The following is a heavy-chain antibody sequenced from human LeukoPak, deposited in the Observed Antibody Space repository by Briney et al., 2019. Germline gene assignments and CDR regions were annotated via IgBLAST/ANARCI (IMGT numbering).Heavy chain of an antibody. Sequence: PGGSLRLPCTASGFTFSTYWIHWVRQAPGKGLVWVSQIKFDGTLASYADSVKGRFTISRDNANNTLYLQMNSLGTEDTAVYYCVTGHYDSRMYFDLWGRGTLVTASS. CDR3: VTGHYDSRMYFDL. D-gene: IGHD3-16*01. CDR2: IKFDGTLA. CDR1: GFTFSTYW. V-gene: IGHV3-74*01. J-gene: IGHJ2*01.